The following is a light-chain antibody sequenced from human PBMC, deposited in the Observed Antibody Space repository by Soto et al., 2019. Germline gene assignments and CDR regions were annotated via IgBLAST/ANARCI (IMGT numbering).Light chain of an antibody. Sequence: IQLTQAPSSLPASVGDRVTITCRASQGINKFLAWDQQRPGKAPQLLVYGASTLQSGVPSRFSGSGSGTDFTLTISSLQPEDFATYYCQQLTNFRFTFGQGTKLDIK. CDR1: QGINKF. CDR2: GAS. V-gene: IGKV1-9*01. J-gene: IGKJ2*01. CDR3: QQLTNFRFT.